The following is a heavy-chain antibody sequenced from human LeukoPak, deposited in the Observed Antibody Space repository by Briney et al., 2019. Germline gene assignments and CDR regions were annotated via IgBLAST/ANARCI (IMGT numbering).Heavy chain of an antibody. CDR3: VKVGGGGGWYWSP. D-gene: IGHD6-19*01. CDR2: ISDSGDDT. J-gene: IGHJ5*02. CDR1: EFTFSNYV. Sequence: PGGSLRLSCTGSEFTFSNYVMSWVRQAPGKRLEWVSGISDSGDDTDYADSVKGRFTISRDNSKNTLFLQMNILRVEDTAVYYCVKVGGGGGWYWSPSGQGTLVTVSS. V-gene: IGHV3-23*01.